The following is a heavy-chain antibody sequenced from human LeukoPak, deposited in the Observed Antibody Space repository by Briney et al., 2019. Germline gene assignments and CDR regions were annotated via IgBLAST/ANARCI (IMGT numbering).Heavy chain of an antibody. J-gene: IGHJ4*02. CDR2: IRYDGSNT. V-gene: IGHV3-30*02. Sequence: PGGSLRLSCAASGFTFSSYGMHWVRQAPGKGLEWVTFIRYDGSNTFYADSVKGRFTISRDNSKNTVYLQMNSLRAEDTAVYYCTKAFGSYYQAYYFDYWGQGTLVTVSS. CDR3: TKAFGSYYQAYYFDY. D-gene: IGHD1-26*01. CDR1: GFTFSSYG.